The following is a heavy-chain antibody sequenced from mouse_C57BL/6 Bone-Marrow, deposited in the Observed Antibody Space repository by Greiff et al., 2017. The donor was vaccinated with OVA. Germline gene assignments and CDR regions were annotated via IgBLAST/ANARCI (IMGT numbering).Heavy chain of an antibody. CDR3: TRGITYYAMDY. J-gene: IGHJ4*01. CDR1: GYTFTDYE. CDR2: IDPETGGT. V-gene: IGHV1-15*01. Sequence: VQLKESGAELVRPGASVTLSCKASGYTFTDYEMHWVKQTPVHGLEWIGAIDPETGGTAYNQKFKGKAILTADKSSSTAYMELRSLTSEDSAVYYCTRGITYYAMDYWGQGTSVTVSS. D-gene: IGHD2-4*01.